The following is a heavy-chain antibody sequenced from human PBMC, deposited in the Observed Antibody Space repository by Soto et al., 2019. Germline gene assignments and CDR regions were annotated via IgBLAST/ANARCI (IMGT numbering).Heavy chain of an antibody. V-gene: IGHV5-51*01. Sequence: GESLKISCKGSGYSFTSYWIGWVRQMPGKGLEWMAIIYPGDSDARYSPSFQGQVTISADKSISTAYLQWSGLKASDTAMYYCARRGYCSGISCFSAPFDIWGQGTMVTVSS. CDR1: GYSFTSYW. CDR3: ARRGYCSGISCFSAPFDI. D-gene: IGHD2-15*01. CDR2: IYPGDSDA. J-gene: IGHJ3*02.